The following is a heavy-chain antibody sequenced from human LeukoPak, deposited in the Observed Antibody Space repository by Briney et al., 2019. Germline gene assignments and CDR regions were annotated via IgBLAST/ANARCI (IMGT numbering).Heavy chain of an antibody. Sequence: PSETLSLTCTLSGGSISSYYWSWIRQPPGKGLEWIGYIYYSGSTNYNPSLKSRVTISVDTSKNQFSLKLSSVTAADTAVYYCARYNYCSSTSCYYYYYYMDVWGKGTTVTVSS. CDR2: IYYSGST. J-gene: IGHJ6*03. D-gene: IGHD2-2*01. CDR1: GGSISSYY. V-gene: IGHV4-59*01. CDR3: ARYNYCSSTSCYYYYYYMDV.